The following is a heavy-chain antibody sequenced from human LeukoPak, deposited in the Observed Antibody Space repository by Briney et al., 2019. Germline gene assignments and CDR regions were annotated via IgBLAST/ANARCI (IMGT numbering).Heavy chain of an antibody. Sequence: PSETLSLTCAVYGGSISGYYWSWIRQPPGRGLEWIGESNDSGSTNYTPSLKSRVTISLDTSKSQFSLRLRSVTAADTAVYYCARGKDDYDFWSGYPHWGQGTLVTVSS. CDR3: ARGKDDYDFWSGYPH. D-gene: IGHD3-3*01. V-gene: IGHV4-34*01. CDR1: GGSISGYY. J-gene: IGHJ4*02. CDR2: SNDSGST.